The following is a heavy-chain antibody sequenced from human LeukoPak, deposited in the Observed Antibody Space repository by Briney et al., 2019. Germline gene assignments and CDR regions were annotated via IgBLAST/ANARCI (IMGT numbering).Heavy chain of an antibody. CDR3: ARDTFYSSGVYGLDV. Sequence: GGSLRLSCAASGFIFSSYGMHWVRQAPGKGLEWVAVIYYDGSNKYYAESVRGRFTISRDNSKNTLFLKMSSLRAEDTAVYYCARDTFYSSGVYGLDVWGQGTTVTVSS. CDR1: GFIFSSYG. D-gene: IGHD3-22*01. V-gene: IGHV3-33*01. CDR2: IYYDGSNK. J-gene: IGHJ6*02.